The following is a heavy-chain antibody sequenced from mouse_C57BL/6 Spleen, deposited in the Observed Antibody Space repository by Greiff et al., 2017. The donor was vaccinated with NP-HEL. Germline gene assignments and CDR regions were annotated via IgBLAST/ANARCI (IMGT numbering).Heavy chain of an antibody. CDR2: IYPSDSET. CDR3: ARRDGYYDFDY. CDR1: GYTFTSYW. Sequence: QVQLQQPGAELVRPGSSVKLSCKASGYTFTSYWMDWVKQRPGQGLEWIGNIYPSDSETHYNQKFKDKATLTVDKSSSTAYMQLSSLTSEDSAVYYCARRDGYYDFDYWGKGTTLTVSS. D-gene: IGHD2-3*01. J-gene: IGHJ2*01. V-gene: IGHV1-61*01.